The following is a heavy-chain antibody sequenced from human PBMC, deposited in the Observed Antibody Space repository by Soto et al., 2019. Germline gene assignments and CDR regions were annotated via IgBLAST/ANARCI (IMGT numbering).Heavy chain of an antibody. D-gene: IGHD3-22*01. CDR2: ISYDGSNK. J-gene: IGHJ3*02. CDR1: GFTFSSYA. CDR3: ARENRHNYYDSGHLAFDI. V-gene: IGHV3-30-3*01. Sequence: HPGGSLRLSCAASGFTFSSYAMHWVRQAPGKGLEWVAVISYDGSNKYYADSVKGRFTISRDNSKNTLYLQMNSLRAEDTAVYYCARENRHNYYDSGHLAFDIWGQGTMVTVSS.